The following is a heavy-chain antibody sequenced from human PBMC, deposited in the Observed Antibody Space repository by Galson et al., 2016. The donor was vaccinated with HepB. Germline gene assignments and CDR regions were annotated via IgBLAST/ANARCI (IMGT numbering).Heavy chain of an antibody. CDR3: ARNGGGKGYYYYYAMDV. CDR1: GFSLSNTKMG. Sequence: PALVKPTQTLTLTCTVSGFSLSNTKMGVSWLRQPPGKALEWLGHIFSNDEKSYSTSLSSRLTIFKDTSKSQVVLSVTNMDPGDTATYYCARNGGGKGYYYYYAMDVWGQGTTVTVSS. V-gene: IGHV2-26*01. J-gene: IGHJ6*02. CDR2: IFSNDEK. D-gene: IGHD4-23*01.